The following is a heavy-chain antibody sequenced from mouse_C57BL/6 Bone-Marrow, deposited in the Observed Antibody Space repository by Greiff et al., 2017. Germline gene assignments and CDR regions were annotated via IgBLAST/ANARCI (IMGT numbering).Heavy chain of an antibody. Sequence: QVQLQQPGAELVKPGASVKLSCKASGYTFTKYWMHWVKQRPGQGLEWIGMMHPNGGSPDYNEKFKSEATLSVDKSSRTAYMELSSRTSEDSAVYYCARSYDYDDYTMDYWGQGTSVTVSS. CDR2: MHPNGGSP. J-gene: IGHJ4*01. D-gene: IGHD2-4*01. CDR3: ARSYDYDDYTMDY. V-gene: IGHV1-64*01. CDR1: GYTFTKYW.